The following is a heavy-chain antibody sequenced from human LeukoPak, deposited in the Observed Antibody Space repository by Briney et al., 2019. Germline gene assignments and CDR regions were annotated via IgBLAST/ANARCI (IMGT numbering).Heavy chain of an antibody. D-gene: IGHD3-22*01. J-gene: IGHJ4*02. Sequence: GASVKVSCKASGGTLSTYAISWVRQAPGQGLEWMGRIIPILGIANYAQKFQGRVTITADKSTSTAYMELSSLRSEDTAVYYCARGRGYYFDYWGQGTLVTVSS. CDR1: GGTLSTYA. V-gene: IGHV1-69*04. CDR3: ARGRGYYFDY. CDR2: IIPILGIA.